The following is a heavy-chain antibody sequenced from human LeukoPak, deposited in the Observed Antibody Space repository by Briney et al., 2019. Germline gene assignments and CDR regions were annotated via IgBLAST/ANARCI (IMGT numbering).Heavy chain of an antibody. D-gene: IGHD3-10*01. CDR3: ARVGPYYGSGSSDY. V-gene: IGHV3-48*03. Sequence: PGGSLRLSCAASGFTFSSYEMNWVRQAPGKGLEWVSYISSSGSTIYYADSVKGRFTISRDNAKNSLYLQMNSLRAEDTAVYYCARVGPYYGSGSSDYWGQGTLVTVSS. CDR1: GFTFSSYE. J-gene: IGHJ4*02. CDR2: ISSSGSTI.